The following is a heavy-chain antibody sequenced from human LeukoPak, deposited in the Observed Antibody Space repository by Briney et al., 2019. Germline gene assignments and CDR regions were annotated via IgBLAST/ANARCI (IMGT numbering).Heavy chain of an antibody. CDR2: INTNSGGT. J-gene: IGHJ4*02. V-gene: IGHV1-2*02. CDR1: GYTFTGYY. D-gene: IGHD3-22*01. Sequence: ASVKVSCKGSGYTFTGYYIHWVLQAPGPGLEWVGWINTNSGGTNYAQKFQGRVTMTRYTSNRTDYMELSRLRSDGTAVYYCARERAYYDSRGYCDYWGQGTLVTVAS. CDR3: ARERAYYDSRGYCDY.